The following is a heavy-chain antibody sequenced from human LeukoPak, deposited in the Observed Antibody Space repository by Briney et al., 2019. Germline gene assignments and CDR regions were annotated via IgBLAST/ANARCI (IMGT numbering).Heavy chain of an antibody. CDR1: GGSISSGGNS. V-gene: IGHV4-30-4*07. CDR3: AREWWGEYCSGGSCYSGTWFDP. CDR2: IYYSGST. Sequence: SETLSLTCAVSGGSISSGGNSWRWIRQPPGKGLEWIGYIYYSGSTYYDPSLKSRVTISVDTSKNQFPLKLSSVTAADTAVYYCAREWWGEYCSGGSCYSGTWFDPWGQGTLVTVSS. D-gene: IGHD2-15*01. J-gene: IGHJ5*02.